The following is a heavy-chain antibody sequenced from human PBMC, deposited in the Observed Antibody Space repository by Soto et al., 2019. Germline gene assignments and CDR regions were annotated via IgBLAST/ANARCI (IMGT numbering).Heavy chain of an antibody. CDR3: GRDVVGAVPGY. V-gene: IGHV1-18*01. Sequence: QVQLVQSGAEVKKPGASVKVSCKASGYNYRSFGITWVRQAPGQGLEWMGWISAYNGNTNYAQKLQGRVTMTRDTSTSTAYVEVRSLTSDDTAVYYCGRDVVGAVPGYWGQGTQVTVSS. CDR1: GYNYRSFG. CDR2: ISAYNGNT. J-gene: IGHJ4*02. D-gene: IGHD6-19*01.